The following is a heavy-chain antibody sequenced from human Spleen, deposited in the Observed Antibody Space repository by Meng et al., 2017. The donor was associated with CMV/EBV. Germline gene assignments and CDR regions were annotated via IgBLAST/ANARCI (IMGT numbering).Heavy chain of an antibody. CDR2: IYYRGTT. J-gene: IGHJ4*02. CDR3: ARAPDNGGNLDF. V-gene: IGHV4-30-4*08. Sequence: LRLSCTVSGDSISSRDFYWSWIRQPPGKGLEWIGYIYYRGTTHYNPSLKTRLTISLDTSKNQFSLNLRSVTAADTDVYYCARAPDNGGNLDFWGQGTLVTVSS. D-gene: IGHD4-23*01. CDR1: GDSISSRDFY.